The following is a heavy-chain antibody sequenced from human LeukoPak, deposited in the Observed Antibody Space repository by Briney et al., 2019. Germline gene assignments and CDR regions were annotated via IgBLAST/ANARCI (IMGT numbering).Heavy chain of an antibody. D-gene: IGHD2-15*01. CDR1: GGSISSYY. Sequence: PPETLSLTXTVSGGSISSYYWSWIRQPAGKGLEWIGRIYTSGSTNYNPSLKSRVTMSVDTSKNQFSLKLSSVTAADTAVYYCARGYCSGGSCYPSGFDYWGQGTLVTVSS. V-gene: IGHV4-4*07. CDR3: ARGYCSGGSCYPSGFDY. J-gene: IGHJ4*02. CDR2: IYTSGST.